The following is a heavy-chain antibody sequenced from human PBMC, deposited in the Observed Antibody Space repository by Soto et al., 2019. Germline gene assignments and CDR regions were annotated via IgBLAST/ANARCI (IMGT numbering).Heavy chain of an antibody. D-gene: IGHD3-16*01. J-gene: IGHJ3*02. V-gene: IGHV3-48*02. CDR1: GFTSSSYS. Sequence: EVQLVESGGGLVQPGGSLRLSCAAYGFTSSSYSMNWVRQAPGKGLEWVSYISSSSSTIYYADSVKGRFTISRDNAKMYLLMNSLRDEDTAVYYCAGGAFAYAVYNLGQGTMVTVSS. CDR2: ISSSSSTI. CDR3: AGGAFAYAVYN.